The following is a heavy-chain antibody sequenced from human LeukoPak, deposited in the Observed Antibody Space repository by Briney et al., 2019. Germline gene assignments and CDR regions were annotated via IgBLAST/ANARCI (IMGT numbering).Heavy chain of an antibody. J-gene: IGHJ4*02. D-gene: IGHD5-18*01. CDR3: ARQEEIQLWLRLPDY. V-gene: IGHV5-51*01. CDR1: GYSFTSYW. CDR2: IYPGDSDT. Sequence: GESLKISCKGSGYSFTSYWIGWVRPMPGKGLEWMGIIYPGDSDTRYSPSFQGQVTISADKSISTAYLQWSSLKASDTAMYYCARQEEIQLWLRLPDYWGQGTLVTVSS.